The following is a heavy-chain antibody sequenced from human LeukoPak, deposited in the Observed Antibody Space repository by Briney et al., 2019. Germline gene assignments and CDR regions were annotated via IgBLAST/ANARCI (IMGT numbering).Heavy chain of an antibody. CDR3: ARPSIVGATYFDY. CDR1: GYTFTGYY. D-gene: IGHD1-26*01. V-gene: IGHV1-2*02. CDR2: INPNSGGT. Sequence: ASVKVSCKASGYTFTGYYMHWVRQAPGQGLEWMGWINPNSGGTNYAQKFQGRVTMTRDTSISAAYMELSRLRSDDTAVYYCARPSIVGATYFDYWGQGTLVTVSS. J-gene: IGHJ4*02.